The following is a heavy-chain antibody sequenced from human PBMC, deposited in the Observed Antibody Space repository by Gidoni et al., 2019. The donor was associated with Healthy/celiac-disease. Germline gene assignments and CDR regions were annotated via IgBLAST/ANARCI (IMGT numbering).Heavy chain of an antibody. J-gene: IGHJ5*02. V-gene: IGHV1-69*01. Sequence: QVQLVQSGAVVKKPWSSVQFSCNASGVTFSRYAILRWRQARGQGLEWMGGFFPIFGTANYAQKFQGRVTITADESTSTAYMELSSLRSEDTAVYYCARGSMVRYYYDSSGYYVWFDPWGQGTLVTVSS. CDR3: ARGSMVRYYYDSSGYYVWFDP. CDR2: FFPIFGTA. D-gene: IGHD3-22*01. CDR1: GVTFSRYA.